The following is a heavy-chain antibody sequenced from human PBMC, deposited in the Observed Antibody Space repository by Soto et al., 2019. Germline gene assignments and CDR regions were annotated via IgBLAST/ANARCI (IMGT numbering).Heavy chain of an antibody. J-gene: IGHJ4*02. V-gene: IGHV3-23*01. Sequence: LRLSCAASGFTFSSYAMSWVRQAPGKGLEWVSAISGSGGSTYYADSVKGRFTISRDNSKNTLYLQMNSLRAEDTAVYYCAKDNLIHYYDSSGYSNFDYWGQGTLVTVSS. CDR1: GFTFSSYA. CDR3: AKDNLIHYYDSSGYSNFDY. D-gene: IGHD3-22*01. CDR2: ISGSGGST.